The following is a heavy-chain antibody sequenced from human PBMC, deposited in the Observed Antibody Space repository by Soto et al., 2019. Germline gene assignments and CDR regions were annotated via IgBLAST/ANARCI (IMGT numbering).Heavy chain of an antibody. V-gene: IGHV4-59*08. CDR3: ASYGMDV. CDR2: IYYSGST. CDR1: GGSISSYY. J-gene: IGHJ6*02. Sequence: SETLSLTCTVSGGSISSYYWSWIRQPPGKGLEWIGYIYYSGSTNYNPSLKSRVTISVDTSKNQFSRKLSSVTAADTAVYYCASYGMDVWGQGTTVTVSS.